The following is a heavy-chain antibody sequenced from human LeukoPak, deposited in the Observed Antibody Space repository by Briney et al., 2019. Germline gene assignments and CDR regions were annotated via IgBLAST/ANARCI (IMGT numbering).Heavy chain of an antibody. CDR1: GFTFKRYA. Sequence: GGSLRLSCVASGFTFKRYAMNWVRQAPGKGVEWVSGITNGGTAHYGDSVKGLFTISRDYSKSSLYLQMNTLSAEDTAVYYCAKGYFGSGSYYNPYFDYWGQGTLVTVSS. D-gene: IGHD3-10*01. V-gene: IGHV3-23*01. CDR2: ITNGGTA. CDR3: AKGYFGSGSYYNPYFDY. J-gene: IGHJ4*02.